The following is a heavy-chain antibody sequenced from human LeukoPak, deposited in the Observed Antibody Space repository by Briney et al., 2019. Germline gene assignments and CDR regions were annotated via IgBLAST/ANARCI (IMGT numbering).Heavy chain of an antibody. CDR3: ARDNIMGVYYYYYGMDV. V-gene: IGHV3-33*01. CDR1: GFTFSSYG. J-gene: IGHJ6*02. Sequence: GRSLRLSCAASGFTFSSYGMHWVRQAPGKGLEWVAVIWYDGCNKYYADSVKGRFTISRDNSKNTLYLQMNSLRAEDTAVYYCARDNIMGVYYYYYGMDVWGQGTTVTVSS. D-gene: IGHD3-16*01. CDR2: IWYDGCNK.